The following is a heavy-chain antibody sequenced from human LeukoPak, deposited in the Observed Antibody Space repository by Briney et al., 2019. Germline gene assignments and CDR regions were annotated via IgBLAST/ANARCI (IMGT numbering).Heavy chain of an antibody. D-gene: IGHD5-24*01. J-gene: IGHJ4*02. CDR3: ARDRLNRDGYTY. Sequence: GGSLTLSCAVSGFTFSGYYMSWLRQAPGKGGEGVSYISSIGSTIYYADSVKGRFTISRDNAKNSLYLQMNSLRAEDTAVYYCARDRLNRDGYTYWGQGTLVTVSS. CDR1: GFTFSGYY. V-gene: IGHV3-11*01. CDR2: ISSIGSTI.